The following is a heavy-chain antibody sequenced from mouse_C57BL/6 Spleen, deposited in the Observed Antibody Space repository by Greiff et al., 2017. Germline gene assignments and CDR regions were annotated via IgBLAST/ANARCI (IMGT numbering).Heavy chain of an antibody. CDR3: ARGDYYGSSYLWYFDV. Sequence: EVKLVESGPVLVKPGASVKMSCKASGYTFTDYYMNWVKQSHGKSLEWIGVINPYNGGTSYNQKFKGKATLTVDKSSSTAYMELNSLTSEDSAVYYCARGDYYGSSYLWYFDVWGTGTTVTVSS. CDR2: INPYNGGT. D-gene: IGHD1-1*01. J-gene: IGHJ1*03. CDR1: GYTFTDYY. V-gene: IGHV1-19*01.